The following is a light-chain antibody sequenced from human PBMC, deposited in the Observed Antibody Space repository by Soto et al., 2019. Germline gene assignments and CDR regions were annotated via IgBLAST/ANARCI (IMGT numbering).Light chain of an antibody. CDR1: QSLLQSNGYNY. V-gene: IGKV2-28*01. CDR3: MQALQTAWT. J-gene: IGKJ1*01. CDR2: LGS. Sequence: DIMMTQSPLSLPVTPGEPASISCRSSQSLLQSNGYNYLDWYLQKPGQSPQLLIYLGSNRASGVPDRFSGSGSGTDFTLKISRVEAEDVGIYYCMQALQTAWTFGQGTKVDIK.